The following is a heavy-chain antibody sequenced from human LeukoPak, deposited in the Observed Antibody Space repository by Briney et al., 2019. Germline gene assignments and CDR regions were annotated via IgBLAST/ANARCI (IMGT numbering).Heavy chain of an antibody. CDR1: GDSISSYY. CDR3: ARDSSSRAFDY. CDR2: IYSSGST. D-gene: IGHD6-13*01. V-gene: IGHV4-4*07. Sequence: SETLSLTCTVSGDSISSYYWSWIRQPAGKGLEWIGRIYSSGSTNYNPSLKSRITMSVDTSENQFSLKLSSVTAADTAVYYCARDSSSRAFDYWGQGTLVTVSS. J-gene: IGHJ4*02.